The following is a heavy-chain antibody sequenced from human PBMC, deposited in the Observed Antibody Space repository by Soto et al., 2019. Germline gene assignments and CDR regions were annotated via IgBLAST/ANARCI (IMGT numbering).Heavy chain of an antibody. D-gene: IGHD6-19*01. Sequence: QVQLVQSGAEVKKPGSSVKVSCKASGGTFSSYAISWVRQAPGQGLEWMGGIIPIFGTANYAQKFQGRVTITAYESTSTAYMEMSSLRSEDTAVYYCAREGQGAVASKKFEYWGQGTLVTVSS. CDR2: IIPIFGTA. J-gene: IGHJ4*02. CDR3: AREGQGAVASKKFEY. CDR1: GGTFSSYA. V-gene: IGHV1-69*01.